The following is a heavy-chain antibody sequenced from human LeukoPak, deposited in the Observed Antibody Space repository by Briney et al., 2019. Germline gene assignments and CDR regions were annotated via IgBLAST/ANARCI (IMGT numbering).Heavy chain of an antibody. CDR2: IKSKNDGGTI. J-gene: IGHJ6*03. D-gene: IGHD2-15*01. CDR3: TSPGVGPSDVYYYYYKDV. CDR1: GFIFGNAW. Sequence: GGSLRLSCAASGFIFGNAWMSWVRQAPGMGLEWVGRIKSKNDGGTIDYAAPVKGRFTISRDDSKKTLYLQMNSLKTEDTAVYYCTSPGVGPSDVYYYYYKDVWGKGTSVTVSS. V-gene: IGHV3-15*01.